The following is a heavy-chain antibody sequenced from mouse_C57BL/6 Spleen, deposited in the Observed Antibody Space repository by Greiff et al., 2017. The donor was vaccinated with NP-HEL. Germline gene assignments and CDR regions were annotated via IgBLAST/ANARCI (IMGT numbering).Heavy chain of an antibody. D-gene: IGHD1-1*01. Sequence: QVQLQQPGPELVKPGASVKISCKASGYAFSSSWMNWVKQRPGKGLEWIGRIYPGDGDTNYNGKFKGKATLTADKSSSTAYMQLSSLTSEDSAVYFCARGITTVVAKDYWGQGTTLTVSS. CDR3: ARGITTVVAKDY. CDR1: GYAFSSSW. V-gene: IGHV1-82*01. J-gene: IGHJ2*01. CDR2: IYPGDGDT.